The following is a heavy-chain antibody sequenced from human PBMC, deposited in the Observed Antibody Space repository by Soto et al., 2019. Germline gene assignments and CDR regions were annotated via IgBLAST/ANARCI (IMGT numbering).Heavy chain of an antibody. V-gene: IGHV4-59*01. J-gene: IGHJ4*02. CDR1: GGSISTYY. CDR2: IYYSDNT. Sequence: SETLSLTCTVSGGSISTYYWSWIRQPPGQGLEWIGYIYYSDNTNYNPSLNNRVTMSLDTSKNQFSLNLRSVTAADTAVYYCARSLTLRPAPTSAAAGRRGAGTLVPVPP. D-gene: IGHD6-13*01. CDR3: ARSLTLRPAPTSAAAGR.